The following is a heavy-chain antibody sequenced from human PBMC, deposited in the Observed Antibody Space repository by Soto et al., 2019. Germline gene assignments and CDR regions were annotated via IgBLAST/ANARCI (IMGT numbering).Heavy chain of an antibody. V-gene: IGHV3-66*01. CDR3: ARDDVYCSGGGCYGVPMDV. CDR1: GFTVSSYY. Sequence: EVQLVESGGGLVQPGESLRLACAASGFTVSSYYMSWVRQAPGKGLELVSLIQRGGGTYYADSVKGRFAISRDSSKNTLYLQMNSLRVEDTAVYYCARDDVYCSGGGCYGVPMDVWGKGNTVTVSS. CDR2: IQRGGGT. D-gene: IGHD2-15*01. J-gene: IGHJ6*03.